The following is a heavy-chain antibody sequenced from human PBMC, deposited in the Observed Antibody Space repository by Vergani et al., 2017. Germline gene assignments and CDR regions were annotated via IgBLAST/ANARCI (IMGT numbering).Heavy chain of an antibody. D-gene: IGHD1-26*01. CDR3: AKDNGVLGSYYGGGFDY. V-gene: IGHV3-9*01. CDR1: GFTFDDYA. J-gene: IGHJ4*02. Sequence: EVQLVESGGGLVQPGRSLRLSCAASGFTFDDYAMHWVRQAPGKGLEWVSGISWNSGSTGYADSVKGRFTISRDNAKNSLYLQMNSLRAEDTALYYCAKDNGVLGSYYGGGFDYWGQGTLVTVSS. CDR2: ISWNSGST.